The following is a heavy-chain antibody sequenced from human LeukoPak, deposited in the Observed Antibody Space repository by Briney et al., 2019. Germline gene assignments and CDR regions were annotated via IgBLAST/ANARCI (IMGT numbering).Heavy chain of an antibody. CDR2: LYSGGST. Sequence: GGSLRLSCAASGFIVSSNYMILVRQAPGTGLERVSILYSGGSTYYADSVKGRFTISRDNSKNTLYLQMNSLRAEDTAVYYCARDGSYLDYWGQGTLVTVSS. J-gene: IGHJ4*02. V-gene: IGHV3-53*01. CDR1: GFIVSSNY. CDR3: ARDGSYLDY.